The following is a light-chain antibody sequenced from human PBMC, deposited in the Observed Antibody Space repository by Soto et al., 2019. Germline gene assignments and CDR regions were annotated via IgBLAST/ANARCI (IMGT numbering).Light chain of an antibody. CDR3: QQYYSYPPYT. CDR2: AAS. Sequence: AIRMTQSPSSLSASTGDRVTITCRASQGISSYLAWYQQKPGKAPKLLIYAASTLQSGVPSRFSGSGSGTDFTLTISGLQSEDFSTSYCQQYYSYPPYTFGQGTKLEIK. J-gene: IGKJ2*01. V-gene: IGKV1-8*01. CDR1: QGISSY.